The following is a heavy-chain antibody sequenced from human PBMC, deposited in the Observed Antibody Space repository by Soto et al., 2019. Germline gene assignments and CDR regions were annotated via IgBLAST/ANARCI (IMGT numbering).Heavy chain of an antibody. J-gene: IGHJ3*02. V-gene: IGHV3-23*01. CDR2: ISGSGGST. CDR1: GFTFSSYA. D-gene: IGHD3-10*01. CDR3: AKGKRGSSKAQGAFDI. Sequence: EVQLLESGGGLVQPGGSLRLSCAASGFTFSSYAMSWVRQAPGKGLEWVSAISGSGGSTYYADSVKGRFTISRDNSKNTLYLQMNSLRAEDTAVYYCAKGKRGSSKAQGAFDIWGQGTMVTVSS.